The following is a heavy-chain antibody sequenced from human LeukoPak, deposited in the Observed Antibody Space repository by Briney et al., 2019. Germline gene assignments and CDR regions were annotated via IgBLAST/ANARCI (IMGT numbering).Heavy chain of an antibody. V-gene: IGHV4-39*02. J-gene: IGHJ3*02. CDR1: GGSISSSSYY. CDR3: ARDLTYYYDSSGYYYERAFDI. D-gene: IGHD3-22*01. CDR2: IYYSGST. Sequence: SETLSLTCTVSGGSISSSSYYWGWIRQPPGKGLEWIGSIYYSGSTYYNPSLKSRVTISVDTSKNQFSLKLSSVTAADTAVYYCARDLTYYYDSSGYYYERAFDIWGQGTMVTVSS.